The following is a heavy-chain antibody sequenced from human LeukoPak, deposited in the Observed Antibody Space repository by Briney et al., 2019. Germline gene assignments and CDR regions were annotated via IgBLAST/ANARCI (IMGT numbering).Heavy chain of an antibody. D-gene: IGHD4-17*01. J-gene: IGHJ4*02. Sequence: PSGTLSLTCTVSGGSISSYYWSWIRQPPGKGLEWIGYIYYSGSTNYNPSLKSRVTISVDTSKNQFSLKLSSVTAADTAVYYCASSVTKYYFDYWGQGTLVTVSS. CDR3: ASSVTKYYFDY. CDR1: GGSISSYY. V-gene: IGHV4-59*08. CDR2: IYYSGST.